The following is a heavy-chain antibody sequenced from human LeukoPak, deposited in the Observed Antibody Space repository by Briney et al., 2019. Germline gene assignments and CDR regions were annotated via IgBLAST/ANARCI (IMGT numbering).Heavy chain of an antibody. CDR1: GFTFSSYA. CDR2: ISYDGSNK. J-gene: IGHJ6*02. CDR3: ARDDVYCSSTSCYYYGMDV. D-gene: IGHD2-2*01. V-gene: IGHV3-30-3*01. Sequence: GGSLRLSCAASGFTFSSYAMHWVRQAPGKGLEWVAVISYDGSNKCYADSVKGRFTISRDNSKNTLYLQMNSLRAEDTAVYYCARDDVYCSSTSCYYYGMDVWGQGTTVTVSS.